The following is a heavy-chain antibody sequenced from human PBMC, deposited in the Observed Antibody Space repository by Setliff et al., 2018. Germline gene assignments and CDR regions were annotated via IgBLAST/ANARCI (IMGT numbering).Heavy chain of an antibody. V-gene: IGHV4-39*01. CDR3: ARTGTYRYFDY. Sequence: PSETLSLTCTVSGGSISSGVYYWAWIRQPPGKGLEWIGRIYYRGDTYYNASLKSRLTLSVDTSMNQVSLNLRSVTAADTAVYYCARTGTYRYFDYWGQGTQVTVSS. J-gene: IGHJ4*02. D-gene: IGHD1-1*01. CDR1: GGSISSGVYY. CDR2: IYYRGDT.